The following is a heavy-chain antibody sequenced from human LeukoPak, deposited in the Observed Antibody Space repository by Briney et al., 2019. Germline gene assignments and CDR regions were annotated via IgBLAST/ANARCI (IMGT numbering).Heavy chain of an antibody. CDR3: ATGLDY. J-gene: IGHJ4*02. D-gene: IGHD7-27*01. Sequence: GGSLRLSCAASGFTVSSNYMSWVRQAPGKGLEWVSVIYSCGSTYYADSVKGHFTISRDNSKNTVYLQMNSLSAEDTAVYYCATGLDYWGQGTLVTVSS. CDR1: GFTVSSNY. V-gene: IGHV3-53*01. CDR2: IYSCGST.